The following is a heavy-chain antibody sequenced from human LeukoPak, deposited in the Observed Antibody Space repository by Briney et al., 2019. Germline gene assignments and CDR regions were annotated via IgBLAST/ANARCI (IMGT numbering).Heavy chain of an antibody. J-gene: IGHJ4*02. CDR3: ARDGDRSYCGGDCYSAFDY. CDR1: GYTFTSYG. Sequence: ASVNVSCKASGYTFTSYGISGVRQAPGQGVEGMGWISAYNGNTNYAQKLQGRVTMTTDTSTSTAYMELRSLRSDDTAVYYCARDGDRSYCGGDCYSAFDYWGQGTLVTVSS. V-gene: IGHV1-18*01. CDR2: ISAYNGNT. D-gene: IGHD2-21*02.